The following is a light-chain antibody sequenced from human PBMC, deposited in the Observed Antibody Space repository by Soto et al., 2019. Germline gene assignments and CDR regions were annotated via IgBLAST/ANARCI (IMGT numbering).Light chain of an antibody. CDR3: QQYVSSPIT. CDR2: GAS. J-gene: IGKJ5*01. Sequence: EIVLTQSPGTLSLSPGERATLSCRASQSVRSSYLAWYQQKPGQAPRLLIYGASNRATGIPDRFSGSGSGTDFTLTISRLEPKDFAVYYCQQYVSSPITFGQGTRLEIK. CDR1: QSVRSSY. V-gene: IGKV3-20*01.